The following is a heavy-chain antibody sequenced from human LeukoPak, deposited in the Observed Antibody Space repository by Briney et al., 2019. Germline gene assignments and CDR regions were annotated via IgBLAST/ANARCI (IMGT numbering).Heavy chain of an antibody. Sequence: PGGSLRLSCAASGFTFSSYSMNWVGQAPGKGLEWVSSISSSSYIYYADSVKGRFTIFRDNAKNSLYLQMNSLRAEDTAVYYCARETGLVGNDYWGQGTLVTVSS. CDR2: ISSSSYI. V-gene: IGHV3-21*01. CDR3: ARETGLVGNDY. J-gene: IGHJ4*02. D-gene: IGHD2-2*01. CDR1: GFTFSSYS.